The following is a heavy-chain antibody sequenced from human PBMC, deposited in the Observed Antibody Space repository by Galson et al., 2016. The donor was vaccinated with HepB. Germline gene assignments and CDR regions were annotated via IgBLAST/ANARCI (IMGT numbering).Heavy chain of an antibody. CDR2: IRGSGGGA. D-gene: IGHD6-19*01. J-gene: IGHJ4*02. CDR1: GFSFNNYA. Sequence: SLRLSCAASGFSFNNYAMGWVRQTPGKGLEWVSAIRGSGGGANYADSVEGRFTISRDNSKNTLYLQMNSLRAEDTALYYCTKDNGYGSGCSDFWGQGTLVTVSS. CDR3: TKDNGYGSGCSDF. V-gene: IGHV3-23*01.